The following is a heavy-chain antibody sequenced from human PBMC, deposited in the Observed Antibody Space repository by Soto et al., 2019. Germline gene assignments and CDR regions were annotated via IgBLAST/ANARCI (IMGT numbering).Heavy chain of an antibody. J-gene: IGHJ4*02. CDR2: IFHDGTA. Sequence: WETLSLTCAVSSVSLTSGNWWTWVRQSPQRGLEYIGEIFHDGTANYYPSFERRVAMSVDTSRNQFSLKLTSVTAADTAVYFCARLVYDTRLNYMYFDFWGPGTLVTVSS. V-gene: IGHV4-4*02. CDR1: SVSLTSGNW. CDR3: ARLVYDTRLNYMYFDF. D-gene: IGHD3-10*01.